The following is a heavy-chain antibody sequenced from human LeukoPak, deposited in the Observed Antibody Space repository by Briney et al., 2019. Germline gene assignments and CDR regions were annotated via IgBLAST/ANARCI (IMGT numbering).Heavy chain of an antibody. J-gene: IGHJ5*02. D-gene: IGHD3-22*01. CDR1: GGSISSYY. Sequence: SETLSLTCTVSGGSISSYYWSWIRQPPGKGLEWIGYIYYSGSTNYNPSLKSRVTISVDTSKNQFSLKLSSVTAADTAVYYCAISPINSSGYTFDPWGQGTLVTVSS. V-gene: IGHV4-59*01. CDR2: IYYSGST. CDR3: AISPINSSGYTFDP.